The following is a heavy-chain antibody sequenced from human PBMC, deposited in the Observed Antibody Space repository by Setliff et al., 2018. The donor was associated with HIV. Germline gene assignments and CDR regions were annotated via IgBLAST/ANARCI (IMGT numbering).Heavy chain of an antibody. Sequence: GGSLRLSCAASGFTFSIAWINWVRQAPGKGLEWVGRIKNKTDGGATDYAAPVKGRFTISRDDSENTLYLQMNSLKTEDTAVYYCTTESRFLAWLFTYYYYYYMDVWGKGTTVTVSS. D-gene: IGHD3-3*01. J-gene: IGHJ6*03. CDR2: IKNKTDGGAT. V-gene: IGHV3-15*01. CDR1: GFTFSIAW. CDR3: TTESRFLAWLFTYYYYYYMDV.